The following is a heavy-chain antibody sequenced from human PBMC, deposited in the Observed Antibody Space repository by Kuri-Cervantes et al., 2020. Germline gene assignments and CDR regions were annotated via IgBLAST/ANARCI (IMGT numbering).Heavy chain of an antibody. CDR3: ATGEWLSAVGAFDY. Sequence: GGSLRLSCAASGFTFSSYAMHWVRQAPGKGLEWVAVISYDGSNKYYADSVKGRFTISRDNSKNTLYLQMNSLRAEDTAVYYCATGEWLSAVGAFDYWGQGTLVTISS. CDR1: GFTFSSYA. J-gene: IGHJ4*02. CDR2: ISYDGSNK. V-gene: IGHV3-30-3*01. D-gene: IGHD3-3*01.